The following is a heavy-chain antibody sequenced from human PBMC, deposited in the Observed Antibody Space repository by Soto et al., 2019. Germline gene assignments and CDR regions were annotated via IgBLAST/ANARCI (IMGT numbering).Heavy chain of an antibody. CDR3: ARSYSGYDPASH. V-gene: IGHV4-59*01. CDR1: GGSISSYY. J-gene: IGHJ4*02. Sequence: PSETLSLTCTVSGGSISSYYWSWIRQPPGKGLEWIGYIYYSGSTNYNPSLKSRVTISVDTSKNQFSLKLSSVTAADTAVYYCARSYSGYDPASHWGQGTLVTVSS. CDR2: IYYSGST. D-gene: IGHD5-12*01.